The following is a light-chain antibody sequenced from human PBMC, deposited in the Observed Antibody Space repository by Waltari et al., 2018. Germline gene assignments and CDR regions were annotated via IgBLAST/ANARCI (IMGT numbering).Light chain of an antibody. Sequence: QSALTQPASVSGSPGQSITISCTGSSSDVGGYNYVSWYQQHPGKAPKLIMYDVNNRPAGVSGRFFGSKSGYTASLTISGLQAEDEADYYCSSYSSTTTLVFGFGTKVTVL. CDR3: SSYSSTTTLV. CDR1: SSDVGGYNY. CDR2: DVN. J-gene: IGLJ1*01. V-gene: IGLV2-14*03.